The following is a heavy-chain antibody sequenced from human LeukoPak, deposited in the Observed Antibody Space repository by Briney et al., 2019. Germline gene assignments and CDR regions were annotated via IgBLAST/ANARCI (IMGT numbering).Heavy chain of an antibody. CDR1: GGSINSYY. CDR2: IYYSGST. J-gene: IGHJ4*02. D-gene: IGHD3-22*01. V-gene: IGHV4-59*01. CDR3: ASNGGLGDSSGYYY. Sequence: SETLSLTCTVSGGSINSYYWSWIRQPPGKGLEWIAYIYYSGSTSYNPSLKSRVTISVDTSKNQFSLKLNSVTAADTAVYYCASNGGLGDSSGYYYWGQGTLVTVSS.